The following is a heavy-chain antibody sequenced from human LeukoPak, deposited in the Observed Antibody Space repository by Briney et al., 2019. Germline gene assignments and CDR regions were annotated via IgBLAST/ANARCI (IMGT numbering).Heavy chain of an antibody. Sequence: GGSLRLSYAASGFTFSSYAMSWVRQAPGKGLEWVSAISGSGGSTYYADSVKGRFTISRDNSKNTLYLQMNSLRAEDTAVYYCAKSYDFWSGYQYYFDYWGQGTLVTVSS. D-gene: IGHD3-3*01. CDR2: ISGSGGST. J-gene: IGHJ4*02. V-gene: IGHV3-23*01. CDR1: GFTFSSYA. CDR3: AKSYDFWSGYQYYFDY.